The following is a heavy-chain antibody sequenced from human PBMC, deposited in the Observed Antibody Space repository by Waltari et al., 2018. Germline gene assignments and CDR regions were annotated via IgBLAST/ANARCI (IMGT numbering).Heavy chain of an antibody. Sequence: EVQLVESGGGFVQPGGSLRLSCAASGFTFSSYWMDGVRQAPWKGLAGVSRIDSEGSSTSYADSVMGRFTISRDNAKNTLYLQMNSLSVDDTAVYYGAELSSSVFDIWGQGTMVTVSS. D-gene: IGHD1-7*01. CDR2: IDSEGSST. CDR3: AELSSSVFDI. CDR1: GFTFSSYW. V-gene: IGHV3-74*01. J-gene: IGHJ3*02.